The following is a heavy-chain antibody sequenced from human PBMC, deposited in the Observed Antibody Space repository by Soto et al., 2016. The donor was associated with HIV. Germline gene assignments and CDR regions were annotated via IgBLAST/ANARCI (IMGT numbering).Heavy chain of an antibody. J-gene: IGHJ3*02. CDR1: GYTFTSYG. Sequence: QVQLVQSGAEVKKPGASVKVSCKASGYTFTSYGISWVRQAPGQGLEWMGWISAYNGNTNQAQKLQGRVTMTTDTSTSTAYMELRSLRSDDTAVYYCARDIVATISPIQLWLDDAFDIWGQGTMVTVSS. CDR2: ISAYNGNT. D-gene: IGHD5-12*01. V-gene: IGHV1-18*01. CDR3: ARDIVATISPIQLWLDDAFDI.